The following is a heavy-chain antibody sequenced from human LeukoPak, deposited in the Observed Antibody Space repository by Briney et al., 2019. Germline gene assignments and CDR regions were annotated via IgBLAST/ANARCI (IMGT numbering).Heavy chain of an antibody. CDR1: GFTFSPYI. V-gene: IGHV3-23*01. D-gene: IGHD1-1*01. CDR2: ISSGGTET. Sequence: PGGSLRPSCVGSGFTFSPYIVSWVRQAPGKGLQWVSGISSGGTETYYADSVRGRFTTSRDDSRNMVYLQMNSLRAEDTATYYCAKGGYIGYNGLFDMWGQGTMVTVSS. J-gene: IGHJ3*02. CDR3: AKGGYIGYNGLFDM.